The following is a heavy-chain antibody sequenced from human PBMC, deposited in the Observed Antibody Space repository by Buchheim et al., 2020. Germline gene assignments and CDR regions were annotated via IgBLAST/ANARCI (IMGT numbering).Heavy chain of an antibody. Sequence: QVQLVESGGGVVQPGRSLRLSCAASGFTFSSYGMHWVRQAPGKGLEWVAVISYDGSNKYYADSVKGRFTISRDNSKNTLYLQMNSLRAEDTAVYYCAKDRAPVDTAMIGVLSDYYYGMDVWGQGTT. CDR1: GFTFSSYG. D-gene: IGHD5-18*01. J-gene: IGHJ6*02. V-gene: IGHV3-30*18. CDR3: AKDRAPVDTAMIGVLSDYYYGMDV. CDR2: ISYDGSNK.